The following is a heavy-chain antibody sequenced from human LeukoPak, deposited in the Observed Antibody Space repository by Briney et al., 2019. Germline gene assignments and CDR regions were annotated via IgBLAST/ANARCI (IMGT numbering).Heavy chain of an antibody. CDR1: GFTFSSYA. J-gene: IGHJ4*02. Sequence: PGGSLRLSCAASGFTFSSYAMHWVRQAPGKGLEWVAVIWYDGSNKYYADSVKGRFTISRDNSKNTLYLQMNSLKTEDTAVYYCTTVMNFPGLADYWGQGTLVTVSS. V-gene: IGHV3-33*01. D-gene: IGHD3-3*01. CDR3: TTVMNFPGLADY. CDR2: IWYDGSNK.